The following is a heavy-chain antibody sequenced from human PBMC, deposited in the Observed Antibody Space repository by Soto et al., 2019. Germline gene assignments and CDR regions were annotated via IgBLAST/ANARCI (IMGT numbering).Heavy chain of an antibody. D-gene: IGHD4-17*01. CDR2: ISGSGGST. V-gene: IGHV3-23*01. CDR1: GFTFSSYA. Sequence: PGGSLRLSCAASGFTFSSYAMSWVRQAPGKGLEWVSAISGSGGSTYYADSVKGRFTISRDNSKNTLYLQMNSLRAEDTAVYYCAKSGSVTTVTNYYYYYMDVWGKGTTVTVSS. CDR3: AKSGSVTTVTNYYYYYMDV. J-gene: IGHJ6*03.